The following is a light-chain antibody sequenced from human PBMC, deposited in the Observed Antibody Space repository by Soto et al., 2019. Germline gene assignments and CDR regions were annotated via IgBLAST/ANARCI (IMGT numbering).Light chain of an antibody. CDR2: AAS. V-gene: IGKV1-39*01. J-gene: IGKJ1*01. CDR3: QQSYSTPWT. Sequence: DIQMTQSPSSLSASVGDRVSITCRASQSIGRFLNWYQQKPGKAPTLLIYAASSLQSGVPSRFSGSGSGTDFTLTISSLQPEDFATYYCQQSYSTPWTFGQGTKVDIK. CDR1: QSIGRF.